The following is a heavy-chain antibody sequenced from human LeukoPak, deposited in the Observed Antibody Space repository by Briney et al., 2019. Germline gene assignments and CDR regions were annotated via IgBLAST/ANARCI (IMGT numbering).Heavy chain of an antibody. CDR2: ISAYNGNT. D-gene: IGHD6-19*01. CDR3: ARDRKQWLGYYYYYMDV. CDR1: GYTFTSYG. Sequence: ASVKVSCKASGYTFTSYGISWVRQAPGQGLEWMGWISAYNGNTSYAQKLQGRVTMTTDTSTSTAYMELRSLRSDDTAVYYCARDRKQWLGYYYYYMDVWGKGTTVTVSS. V-gene: IGHV1-18*01. J-gene: IGHJ6*03.